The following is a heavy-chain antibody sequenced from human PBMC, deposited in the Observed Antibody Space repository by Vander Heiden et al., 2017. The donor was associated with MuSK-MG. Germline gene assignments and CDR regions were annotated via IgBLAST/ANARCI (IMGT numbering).Heavy chain of an antibody. CDR2: ISYDGSDK. V-gene: IGHV3-30-3*01. CDR3: ARGNFGSGGYFHY. J-gene: IGHJ4*02. Sequence: QVQLVESGGGVVQPGRSLRLSCPASGFTFNTYAMPCVRQAPGKGLEWVAVISYDGSDKYYADSVKGRFTISRDNSKNTLYLQMNSLRAEDTAVYYCARGNFGSGGYFHYWGQGTLVTVSS. CDR1: GFTFNTYA. D-gene: IGHD3-10*01.